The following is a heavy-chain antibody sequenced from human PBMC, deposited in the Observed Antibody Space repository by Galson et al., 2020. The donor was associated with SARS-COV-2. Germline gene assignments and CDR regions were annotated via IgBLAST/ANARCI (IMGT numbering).Heavy chain of an antibody. CDR2: ITSSSRTI. D-gene: IGHD2-8*01. CDR3: TRCQVALTNSGLGY. CDR1: GFSITDYS. Sequence: GGSLRLSCIASGFSITDYSMNWVRQAPGKGLEWVAYITSSSRTIFYGDSVRGRFTVSRDNTKNSLYLQMNSLRDDDTAVYYCTRCQVALTNSGLGYWGQGARVTVSS. V-gene: IGHV3-48*02. J-gene: IGHJ4*02.